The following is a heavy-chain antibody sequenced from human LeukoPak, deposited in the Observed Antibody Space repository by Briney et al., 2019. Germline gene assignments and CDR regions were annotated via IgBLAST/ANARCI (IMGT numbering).Heavy chain of an antibody. CDR3: ARSGIAAAGTANYYYYGMDV. Sequence: GASVKVSCKASGGTFSSYAISWVRQAPGQGLEWMGGIIPIFGTANYAQKFQGRVTITADESTSTAYMELSSLRSEDTAVYYCARSGIAAAGTANYYYYGMDVWGQGTTVTVSS. CDR1: GGTFSSYA. V-gene: IGHV1-69*13. J-gene: IGHJ6*02. CDR2: IIPIFGTA. D-gene: IGHD6-13*01.